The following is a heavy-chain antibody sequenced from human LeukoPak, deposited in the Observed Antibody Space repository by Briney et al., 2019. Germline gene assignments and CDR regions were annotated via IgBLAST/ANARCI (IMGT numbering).Heavy chain of an antibody. CDR1: GYTFTGYY. D-gene: IGHD6-19*01. V-gene: IGHV1-2*06. CDR3: ARAGVAGTFYFDY. CDR2: INPNSGGT. J-gene: IGHJ4*02. Sequence: ASVKVSCKASGYTFTGYYMHWVRQAPGQGLEWMGRINPNSGGTNYAQKFQGRVTMTRDTSISTAYVELSRLRSDDTAVYYCARAGVAGTFYFDYWGQGTLVTVSS.